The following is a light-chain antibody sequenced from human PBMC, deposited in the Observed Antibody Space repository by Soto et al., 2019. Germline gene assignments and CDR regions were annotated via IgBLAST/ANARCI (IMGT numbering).Light chain of an antibody. CDR3: GTWDNSLSAVV. CDR1: SSNIGNNY. Sequence: QSVLTQPPSVSAAPGQKVTISCSGSSSNIGNNYVSWYQQLPGTAPKLLIYDSNKRPPVIPDRFSGSKSGTSATLGITGLQTGDEADYSCGTWDNSLSAVVFGGGTKVTVL. CDR2: DSN. J-gene: IGLJ2*01. V-gene: IGLV1-51*01.